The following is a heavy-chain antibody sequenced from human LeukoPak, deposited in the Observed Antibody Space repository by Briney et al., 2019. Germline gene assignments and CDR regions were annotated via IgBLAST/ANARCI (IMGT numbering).Heavy chain of an antibody. J-gene: IGHJ3*02. D-gene: IGHD3-22*01. Sequence: GGSLRLSCAASGFAFSSYWMHWVRQAPGKGLEWVSHIGTSSTYTKYADSVKGRFTISRDNAKNSLFLQMNSLRAEDTAVYYCARDLDDSSGPGEDIWGQGTMVTVSS. CDR3: ARDLDDSSGPGEDI. V-gene: IGHV3-11*05. CDR1: GFAFSSYW. CDR2: IGTSSTYT.